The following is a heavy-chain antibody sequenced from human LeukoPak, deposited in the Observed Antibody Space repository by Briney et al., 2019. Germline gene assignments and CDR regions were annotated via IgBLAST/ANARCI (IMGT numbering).Heavy chain of an antibody. J-gene: IGHJ6*03. CDR3: ARDEAAAPGGGYYYYMDV. V-gene: IGHV3-7*01. Sequence: GGSLRLSCAASGFTFSSYWMSWVRQAPGKGLEWVANIKQDGSEKYYVDSVKGRFTISRDNAKNSLYLQMNSLRAEDTAVYYCARDEAAAPGGGYYYYMDVWGKGTTVTVSS. CDR1: GFTFSSYW. D-gene: IGHD6-13*01. CDR2: IKQDGSEK.